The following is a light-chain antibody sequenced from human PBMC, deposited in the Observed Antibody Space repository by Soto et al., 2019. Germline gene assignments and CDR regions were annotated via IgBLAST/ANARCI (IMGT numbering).Light chain of an antibody. CDR1: SSDVGAYNY. CDR2: EVS. V-gene: IGLV2-14*01. Sequence: QSVLTQPASVSGSPGQSITISCTGTSSDVGAYNYVSWYQQHPGKAPKLMIYEVSNRPSGVSNRFSGSKSGNTACLTISGLQAEDEADYYCSSYTTSSTRVFGGGTKLTVL. CDR3: SSYTTSSTRV. J-gene: IGLJ3*02.